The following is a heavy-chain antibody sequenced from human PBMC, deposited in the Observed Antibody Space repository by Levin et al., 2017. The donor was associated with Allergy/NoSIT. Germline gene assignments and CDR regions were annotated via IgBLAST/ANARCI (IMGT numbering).Heavy chain of an antibody. J-gene: IGHJ3*02. Sequence: SETLSLTCTVSGVSISSYYWSWIRQPPGKGLEWIGYISYSGSTNYNPSLQSRVTISVDASKNQLSLKLSSVTAADTAVYFCAREGFVSAAFDIWGQGTMVTVSS. CDR3: AREGFVSAAFDI. D-gene: IGHD3-3*01. V-gene: IGHV4-59*01. CDR2: ISYSGST. CDR1: GVSISSYY.